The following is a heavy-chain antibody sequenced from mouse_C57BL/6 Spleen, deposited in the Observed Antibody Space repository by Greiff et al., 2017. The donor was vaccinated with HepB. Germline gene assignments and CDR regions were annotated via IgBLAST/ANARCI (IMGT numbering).Heavy chain of an antibody. D-gene: IGHD4-1*01. J-gene: IGHJ4*01. Sequence: EVKLMESGGGLVKPGGSLKLSCAASGFTFSDYGMHWVRQAPEKGLEWVAYISSGSSTIYYADTVKGRFTISRDNAKNTLFLQMTSLRSEDTAMYYCANWEAADYWGQGTSVTVSS. CDR2: ISSGSSTI. CDR1: GFTFSDYG. CDR3: ANWEAADY. V-gene: IGHV5-17*01.